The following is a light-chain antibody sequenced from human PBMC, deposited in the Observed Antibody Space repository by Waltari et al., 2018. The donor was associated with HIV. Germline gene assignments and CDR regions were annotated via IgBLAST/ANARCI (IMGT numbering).Light chain of an antibody. Sequence: DIQMPQSPSSLSASVRDRVTISSGPRQSVTNYLNWYQQKPGKAPKLLIYSASSLQSGVPSRFNGSGSGTDFTLTINDLQPEDFTTYYCHQNYQIPRTFGQGTQVEVK. CDR1: QSVTNY. J-gene: IGKJ1*01. V-gene: IGKV1-39*01. CDR3: HQNYQIPRT. CDR2: SAS.